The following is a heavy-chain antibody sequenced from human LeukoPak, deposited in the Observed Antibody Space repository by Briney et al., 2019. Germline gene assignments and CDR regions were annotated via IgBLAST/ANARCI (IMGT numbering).Heavy chain of an antibody. D-gene: IGHD4-17*01. CDR3: ARHSLLDGGGDYNPDYYGMDV. Sequence: PSGTLSLTCAVSGGSISSSNWWSWVRQPPGKGLEWIGEIYHSGSTNYNPSLKSRVTISVDKSKNQFSLKLSSVTAADTAVYYCARHSLLDGGGDYNPDYYGMDVWGQGTTVTVSS. CDR1: GGSISSSNW. J-gene: IGHJ6*02. V-gene: IGHV4-4*02. CDR2: IYHSGST.